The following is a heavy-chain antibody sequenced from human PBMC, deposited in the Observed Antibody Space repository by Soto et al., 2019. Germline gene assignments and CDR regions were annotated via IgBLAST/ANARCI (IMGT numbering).Heavy chain of an antibody. V-gene: IGHV4-59*01. J-gene: IGHJ4*02. CDR2: ISFSGAT. CDR1: GVSITSYF. Sequence: SETLCLTCTVSGVSITSYFWSWIRQTPGKGLDWIGSISFSGATYSNPSLKGRAALSVDTSENHLSLTLNSVTSADTAVYFCARDRRDGYKRCFEFWGQGNQVTSPQ. D-gene: IGHD5-18*01. CDR3: ARDRRDGYKRCFEF.